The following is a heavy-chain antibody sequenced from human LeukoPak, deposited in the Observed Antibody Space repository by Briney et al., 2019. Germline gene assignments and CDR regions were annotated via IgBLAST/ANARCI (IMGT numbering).Heavy chain of an antibody. D-gene: IGHD2-2*01. CDR2: IDPNSGVI. CDR1: GYTFTAYH. CDR3: ARVMPLYYFDS. J-gene: IGHJ4*02. V-gene: IGHV1-2*02. Sequence: ASVKVSCKTSGYTFTAYHIHWVRQAPGQGLEWMGWIDPNSGVINYAQRFQGRVTMTRDTSISSAYMELSRLRSDDTAVYYCARVMPLYYFDSWGQGTLVTVSS.